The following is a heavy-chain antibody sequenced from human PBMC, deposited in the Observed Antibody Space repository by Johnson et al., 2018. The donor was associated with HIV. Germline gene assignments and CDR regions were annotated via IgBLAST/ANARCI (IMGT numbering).Heavy chain of an antibody. Sequence: VQLVESGGGLVKPGGSLRLSCAASGFTFSDYYMSWLCQAPGKGLVRVSYISSRGMNLYSADSVKGRFTISRDNAKNSLYLQMNSQRAEDTAVYYCASLVGSSSGEAFDIWGQGTMVTVSS. D-gene: IGHD6-6*01. CDR1: GFTFSDYY. CDR3: ASLVGSSSGEAFDI. J-gene: IGHJ3*02. V-gene: IGHV3-11*01. CDR2: ISSRGMNL.